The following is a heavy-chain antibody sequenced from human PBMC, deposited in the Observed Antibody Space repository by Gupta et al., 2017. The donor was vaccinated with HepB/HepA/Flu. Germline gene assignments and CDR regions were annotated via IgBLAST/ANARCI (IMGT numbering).Heavy chain of an antibody. D-gene: IGHD2-2*01. J-gene: IGHJ6*03. CDR2: ISYDGSNK. Sequence: WVAVISYDGSNKYYADSVKGRFTISRDNSKNTLYLQMNSLRAEDTAVYYCAKDSGALVVPAAWYPYYYYMDVWGKGTTVTVSS. CDR3: AKDSGALVVPAAWYPYYYYMDV. V-gene: IGHV3-30*18.